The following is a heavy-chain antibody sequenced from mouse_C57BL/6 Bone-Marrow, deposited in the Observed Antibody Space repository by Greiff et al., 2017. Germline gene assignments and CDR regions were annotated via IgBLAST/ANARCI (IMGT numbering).Heavy chain of an antibody. V-gene: IGHV1-19*01. Sequence: VQLLQSGPVLVKPGASVKISCTASGYTFTDYYMYWVTQTHGKSLEWIGVISPYNSGTSYNQKFKGKVTLSIDKSSSTVYMGLNSLTSEDSAVYYCASYGPWFAYWGQGTLVTVSA. CDR2: ISPYNSGT. CDR3: ASYGPWFAY. J-gene: IGHJ3*01. CDR1: GYTFTDYY. D-gene: IGHD1-1*01.